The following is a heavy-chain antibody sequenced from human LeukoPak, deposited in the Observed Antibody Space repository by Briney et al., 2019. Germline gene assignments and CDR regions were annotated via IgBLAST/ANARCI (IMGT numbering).Heavy chain of an antibody. CDR2: INTDGSEK. D-gene: IGHD4-17*01. V-gene: IGHV3-7*01. CDR1: GFTFSSYW. CDR3: ARCATSTTVTTYSHFTFIDV. J-gene: IGHJ6*03. Sequence: GGSLRLSCAASGFTFSSYWMSWVRQAPGKGLEWVAHINTDGSEKYYADSMKGRFTISRDNAKNSLYMQMNSLRAEDTGVYYCARCATSTTVTTYSHFTFIDVWGKGTTVTVSS.